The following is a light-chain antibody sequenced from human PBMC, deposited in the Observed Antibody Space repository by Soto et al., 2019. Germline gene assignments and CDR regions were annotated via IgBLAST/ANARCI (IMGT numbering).Light chain of an antibody. CDR1: SSDVGGYNY. Sequence: QSVLTQPAAVSGSPGQSVTISCTGTSSDVGGYNYVSWYQQHPGKAPKLMIYDVSKRPSGVPDRFSGSKSGNTASLTISGLQAEDEADYYCCSYAGSPYVFGTGTKVTV. CDR2: DVS. CDR3: CSYAGSPYV. V-gene: IGLV2-11*01. J-gene: IGLJ1*01.